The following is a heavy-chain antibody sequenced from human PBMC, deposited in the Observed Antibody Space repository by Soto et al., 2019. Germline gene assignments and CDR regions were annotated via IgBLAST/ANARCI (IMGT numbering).Heavy chain of an antibody. D-gene: IGHD3-16*01. CDR2: IVVGSGNT. V-gene: IGHV1-58*02. Sequence: GASVKVSCKASGFTFTSSAMQWVRQARGQRLEWIGWIVVGSGNTNYAQKFQERVTITRDMSTSTAYMELSSLRSEDTAVYYCAEGFMGGGGPTPYYLDYWGRGPLVTVSS. J-gene: IGHJ4*02. CDR1: GFTFTSSA. CDR3: AEGFMGGGGPTPYYLDY.